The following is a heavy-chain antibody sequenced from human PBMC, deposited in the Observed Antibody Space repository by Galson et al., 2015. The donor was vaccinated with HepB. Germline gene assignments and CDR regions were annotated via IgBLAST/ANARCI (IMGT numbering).Heavy chain of an antibody. J-gene: IGHJ4*02. CDR3: ARNSLSSFGVVDN. Sequence: SLRLSCAASGFTFSSYWMSWVRQAPGKGLEWVANIKQDGSEKYYVDSVKGRFTISRDNAKNSLYLQMNSLRAEDTAVYYCARNSLSSFGVVDNWGQGTLVTVSS. CDR1: GFTFSSYW. CDR2: IKQDGSEK. V-gene: IGHV3-7*03. D-gene: IGHD3-3*01.